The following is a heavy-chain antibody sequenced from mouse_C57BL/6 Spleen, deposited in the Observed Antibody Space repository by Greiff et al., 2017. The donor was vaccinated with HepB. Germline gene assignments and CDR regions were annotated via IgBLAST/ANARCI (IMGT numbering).Heavy chain of an antibody. Sequence: EVMLVESGGGLVQPGGSMKLSCAASGFTFSDAWMDWVRQSPEKGLEWVAEIRNKANNHATYYAESVKGRFTISRDDSKSSVYLQMNSLRAEDTGIYYCTSGNWGYYAMDYWGQGTSVTVSS. D-gene: IGHD2-1*01. CDR1: GFTFSDAW. V-gene: IGHV6-6*01. CDR3: TSGNWGYYAMDY. J-gene: IGHJ4*01. CDR2: IRNKANNHAT.